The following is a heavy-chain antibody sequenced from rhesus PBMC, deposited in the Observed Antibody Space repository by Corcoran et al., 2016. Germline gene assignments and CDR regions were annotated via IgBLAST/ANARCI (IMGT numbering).Heavy chain of an antibody. CDR1: GGSISDDYY. J-gene: IGHJ4*01. D-gene: IGHD4-35*01. CDR2: IYGSGGGT. V-gene: IGHV4-106*01. CDR3: ARDGLTTVTTGLDY. Sequence: QVQLQESGPGLVKPSETLSLTCAVSGGSISDDYYWSWIRQPPGKGLEWIGYIYGSGGGTNYNPSIKNRVTISIDTSKNQFSLKLSSVTAADTAVYYCARDGLTTVTTGLDYWGQGVLVTVSS.